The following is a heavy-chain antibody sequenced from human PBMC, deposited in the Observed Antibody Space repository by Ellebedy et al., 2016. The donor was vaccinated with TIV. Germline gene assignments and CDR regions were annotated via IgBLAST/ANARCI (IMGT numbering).Heavy chain of an antibody. CDR3: ATTTGYYFDY. Sequence: SETLSLXCTVSGGSISSYYWSWIRQPPGKGLEWIGYIYYSGSTNYNPSLKSRVTISVDTSKNQFSLKLSSVTAADTAVYYCATTTGYYFDYWGQGTLVTVSS. D-gene: IGHD4-17*01. V-gene: IGHV4-59*01. CDR2: IYYSGST. J-gene: IGHJ4*02. CDR1: GGSISSYY.